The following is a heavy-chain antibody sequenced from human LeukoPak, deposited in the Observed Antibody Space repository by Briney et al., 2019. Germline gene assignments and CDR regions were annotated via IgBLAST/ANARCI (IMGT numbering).Heavy chain of an antibody. CDR3: ARGPYSSSSWYYYGMDV. D-gene: IGHD6-13*01. CDR1: GFTFSSYG. CDR2: IWYDGSNK. Sequence: QPGRSLRLSCAASGFTFSSYGMHWARQAPGKGLEWVAVIWYDGSNKYYADSVKGRFTISRDNSKNTLYLQMNSLRAEDTAVYYCARGPYSSSSWYYYGMDVWGKGTTVTVSS. V-gene: IGHV3-33*01. J-gene: IGHJ6*04.